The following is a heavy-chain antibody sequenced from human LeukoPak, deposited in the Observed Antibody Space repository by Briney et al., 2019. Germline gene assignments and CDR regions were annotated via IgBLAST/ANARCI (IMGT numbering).Heavy chain of an antibody. J-gene: IGHJ4*02. Sequence: GGSLRLSCAASGFTFSGYWMSWVRQAPGKGLEWVANIKPDGSDKYYVDSVEGRFTISRENAKNSLYQHMNSPRAEDTAVYYRARDRIQLWSHDYWGQGTLVTVSS. D-gene: IGHD5-18*01. CDR1: GFTFSGYW. V-gene: IGHV3-7*04. CDR2: IKPDGSDK. CDR3: ARDRIQLWSHDY.